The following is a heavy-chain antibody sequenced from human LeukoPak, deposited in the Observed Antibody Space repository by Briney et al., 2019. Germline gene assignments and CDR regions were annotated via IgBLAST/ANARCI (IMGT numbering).Heavy chain of an antibody. D-gene: IGHD5-12*01. CDR2: ISGSGGST. Sequence: GSLPLSCASSGFTFSSYAMSWARQAPGKGLEWVSAISGSGGSTFYADSVKGRFTISRDNSKNTLYLQMNSLRAEDTAVYYCAKEHSGYEIAVADYWGQGTLVTVSS. CDR1: GFTFSSYA. J-gene: IGHJ4*02. CDR3: AKEHSGYEIAVADY. V-gene: IGHV3-23*01.